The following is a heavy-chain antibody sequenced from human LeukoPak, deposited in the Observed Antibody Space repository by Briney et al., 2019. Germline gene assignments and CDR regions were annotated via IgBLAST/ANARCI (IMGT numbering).Heavy chain of an antibody. V-gene: IGHV3-33*08. CDR3: ARDNGEWRLNWFDH. D-gene: IGHD2-8*01. CDR2: IWDDGNNK. J-gene: IGHJ5*02. CDR1: GFTFSSYA. Sequence: PGGSLRLSCAASGFTFSSYAMHWVRQAPGKGLDWVALIWDDGNNKYYADSVKGRFTISRDNSKNTLYLQMNSLRAEDTAVYYCARDNGEWRLNWFDHWGQGTLVTVSS.